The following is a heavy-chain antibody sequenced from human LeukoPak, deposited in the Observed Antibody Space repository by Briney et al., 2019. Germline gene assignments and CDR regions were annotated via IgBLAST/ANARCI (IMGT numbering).Heavy chain of an antibody. Sequence: SETLSLTCTVSGVSISNYCWSWIRQPPGKGLEWIRHIFYSGSTNYNPSLKSRVTISEDTSKSQFSLNVNSVTAADTAVYYCARHPGTVYSGRRYSFDSWGQGILVTVSS. J-gene: IGHJ4*02. D-gene: IGHD1-26*01. CDR1: GVSISNYC. CDR3: ARHPGTVYSGRRYSFDS. V-gene: IGHV4-59*08. CDR2: IFYSGST.